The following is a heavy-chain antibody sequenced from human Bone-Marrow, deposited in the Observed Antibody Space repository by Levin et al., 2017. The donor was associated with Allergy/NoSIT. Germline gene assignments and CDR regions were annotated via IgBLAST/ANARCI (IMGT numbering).Heavy chain of an antibody. CDR1: GFTFSSYG. V-gene: IGHV3-30*18. CDR3: AKDREGWQPRTYYDFWSGYYDYYYYGMDV. D-gene: IGHD3-3*01. CDR2: ISYDGSNK. J-gene: IGHJ6*02. Sequence: GGSLRLSCAASGFTFSSYGMHWVRQAPGKGLEWVAVISYDGSNKYYADSVKGRFTISRDNSKNTLYLQMNSLRAEDTAVYYCAKDREGWQPRTYYDFWSGYYDYYYYGMDVWGQGTTVTVSS.